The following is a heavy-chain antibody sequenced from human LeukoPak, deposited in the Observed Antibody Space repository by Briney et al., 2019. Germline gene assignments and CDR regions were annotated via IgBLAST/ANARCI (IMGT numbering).Heavy chain of an antibody. J-gene: IGHJ4*02. D-gene: IGHD4-11*01. CDR3: ARSATVTTGYFDY. V-gene: IGHV4-39*07. Sequence: SESLSLTCTVSGAFISGSCYSWGWMRQRPGMGREWIGCIFYSGSNYYNPSLRCRVTISEDTSKNQLSLKLRSVTAADTAVYYCARSATVTTGYFDYWGQGTLVTVSS. CDR2: IFYSGSN. CDR1: GAFISGSCYS.